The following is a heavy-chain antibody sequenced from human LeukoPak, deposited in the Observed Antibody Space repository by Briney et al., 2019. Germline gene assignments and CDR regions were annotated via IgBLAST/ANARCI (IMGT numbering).Heavy chain of an antibody. V-gene: IGHV3-30*02. D-gene: IGHD6-13*01. Sequence: PGGSLRLSCAASGFTFSSDAMHWVRQAPGKGLEWVAIILSDGSKTYYPDSVRGRFTISRDNSKNTLYLQMNGLRAEDTAVYYCAKTRPLDSSSWSHGDYWGQGTLVTVSS. CDR2: ILSDGSKT. CDR1: GFTFSSDA. CDR3: AKTRPLDSSSWSHGDY. J-gene: IGHJ4*02.